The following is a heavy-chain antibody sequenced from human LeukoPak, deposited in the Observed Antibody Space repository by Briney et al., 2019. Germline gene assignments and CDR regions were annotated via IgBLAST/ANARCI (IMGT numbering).Heavy chain of an antibody. D-gene: IGHD3-10*01. Sequence: SETLSLTCIVSDGSISSSSHYWGWIRQPPGKGLEWIGSIYYSGSTYYNPSLKSRVTISVDTSKNQFSLKLSSVTAADTAVYYCARDQMVRGARGAFDIWGQGTMVTVSS. V-gene: IGHV4-39*07. CDR1: DGSISSSSHY. J-gene: IGHJ3*02. CDR3: ARDQMVRGARGAFDI. CDR2: IYYSGST.